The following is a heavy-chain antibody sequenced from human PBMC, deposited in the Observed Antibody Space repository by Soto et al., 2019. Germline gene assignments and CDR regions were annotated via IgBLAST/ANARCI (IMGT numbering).Heavy chain of an antibody. V-gene: IGHV4-61*01. J-gene: IGHJ4*02. D-gene: IGHD6-19*01. CDR3: ARSHSSGWYLPDDY. Sequence: PSETLSLTCTVSGGSVNSGSYYWSWIRQPPGKGLEWIGYIYYSGSTNYNPSLKSRVTISVDTSKNQFSLKLSSVTAADTAVYYCARSHSSGWYLPDDYWGQGTLVTVSS. CDR2: IYYSGST. CDR1: GGSVNSGSYY.